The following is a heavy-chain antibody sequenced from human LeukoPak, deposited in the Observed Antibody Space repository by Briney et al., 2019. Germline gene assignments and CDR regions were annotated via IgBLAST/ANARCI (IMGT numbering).Heavy chain of an antibody. V-gene: IGHV1-18*01. Sequence: GASVTVSCKASGYTFTTCGITWVRQAPGQGLEWMGWISAYNGNTKYAQKFQGRVSMTADTSTSTAYMELRSLRSDDTAVYYCAREGRQASGYDWMGGEFDYWGQGTLVTVSS. D-gene: IGHD5-12*01. J-gene: IGHJ4*02. CDR1: GYTFTTCG. CDR3: AREGRQASGYDWMGGEFDY. CDR2: ISAYNGNT.